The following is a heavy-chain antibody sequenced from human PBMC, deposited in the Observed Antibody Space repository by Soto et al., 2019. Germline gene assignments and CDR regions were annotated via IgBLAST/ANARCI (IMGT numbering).Heavy chain of an antibody. CDR3: ARHVRRYYYYMDV. Sequence: SETLSLTCTVSGGSISSSSYYWGWIRQPPGKGLEWIGSIYYSGSTYYNPSLKSRVTISVDTSKNQFSLKLSSVTAADTAVYYCARHVRRYYYYMDVWGKGTTVTVSS. J-gene: IGHJ6*03. CDR1: GGSISSSSYY. V-gene: IGHV4-39*01. CDR2: IYYSGST.